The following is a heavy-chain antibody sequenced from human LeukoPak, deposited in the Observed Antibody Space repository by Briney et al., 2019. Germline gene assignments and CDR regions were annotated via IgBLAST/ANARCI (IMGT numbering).Heavy chain of an antibody. D-gene: IGHD6-13*01. CDR2: IIPVFGTT. Sequence: ASVKVSCKASGDTFTSYGISWVRQAPGQGLEWLARIIPVFGTTNYARKFRGRVTVSTGDSTSAAFLELSSLTPEDTAVYYCAREGEGIAAAGTLLVYFDYWGQGTLVTVSS. V-gene: IGHV1-69*05. CDR1: GDTFTSYG. CDR3: AREGEGIAAAGTLLVYFDY. J-gene: IGHJ4*02.